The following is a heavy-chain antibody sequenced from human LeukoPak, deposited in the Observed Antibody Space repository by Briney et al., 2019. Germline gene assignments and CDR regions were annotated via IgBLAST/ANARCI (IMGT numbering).Heavy chain of an antibody. J-gene: IGHJ5*02. V-gene: IGHV4-34*01. CDR2: INHSGST. CDR3: ARRLGGLRRGGNRFDP. CDR1: GGSFSGYY. Sequence: PSETLSLTCAVYGGSFSGYYWSWIRQPPGKGLEWIGEINHSGSTNYNPSLKSRVTISVDTSKNQFSLKLSSVTAADTAVYYCARRLGGLRRGGNRFDPWGQGTLVTVSS. D-gene: IGHD4-23*01.